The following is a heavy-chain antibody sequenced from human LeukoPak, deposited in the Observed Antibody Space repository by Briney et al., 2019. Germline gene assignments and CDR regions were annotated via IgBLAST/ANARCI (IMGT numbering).Heavy chain of an antibody. CDR2: IIPIFGTA. CDR3: ATRGTYYYGSGSYWNWFDP. V-gene: IGHV1-69*13. Sequence: SVKVSCKASGYTFTSYYMHWVRQAPGQGLEWMGGIIPIFGTANYAQKFQGRVTITADESTSTAYMELSSLRSEDTAVYYCATRGTYYYGSGSYWNWFDPWGQGTLVTVSS. J-gene: IGHJ5*02. D-gene: IGHD3-10*01. CDR1: GYTFTSYY.